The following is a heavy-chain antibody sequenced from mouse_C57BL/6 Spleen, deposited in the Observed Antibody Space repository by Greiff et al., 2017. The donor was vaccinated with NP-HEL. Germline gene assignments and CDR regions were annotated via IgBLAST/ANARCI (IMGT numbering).Heavy chain of an antibody. D-gene: IGHD1-1*01. J-gene: IGHJ2*01. CDR3: ARSYGYFDY. CDR2: ISYDGSN. Sequence: VQLQQSGPGLVKPSQSLSLTCSVTGYSITSGYYWNWIRQFPGNKLEWMGYISYDGSNNYNPSLKNRISITRDTSKNQFFLKLNSVTTEDTATYYCARSYGYFDYWGQGTTLTVSS. V-gene: IGHV3-6*01. CDR1: GYSITSGYY.